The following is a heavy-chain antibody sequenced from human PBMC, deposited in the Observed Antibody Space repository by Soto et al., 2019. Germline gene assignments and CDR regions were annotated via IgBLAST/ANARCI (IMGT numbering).Heavy chain of an antibody. CDR3: VKDRSDTWSFDY. J-gene: IGHJ4*02. Sequence: QVQLVESGGGGVQPGRSLRLSVEASGLTFRSCARLWARKVQGRGLEWLAVVSHDGSLYPYADSVKGRFSISRDNSRKTLYLQMNSLRPEDTAVYYCVKDRSDTWSFDYWGQGTLVTVSS. V-gene: IGHV3-30*18. CDR2: VSHDGSLY. CDR1: GLTFRSCA. D-gene: IGHD2-8*02.